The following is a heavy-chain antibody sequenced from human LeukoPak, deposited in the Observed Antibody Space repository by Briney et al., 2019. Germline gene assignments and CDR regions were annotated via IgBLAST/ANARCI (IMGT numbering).Heavy chain of an antibody. CDR3: AREEKIFGVVIAP. V-gene: IGHV3-21*01. CDR1: GFTFSSYS. J-gene: IGHJ5*02. Sequence: GGSLRLSCAASGFTFSSYSMNWVRQAPGKGLEWVSSISSSSSYIYYADSVKGRFTISRDNAKNSLYLQMNSLRAEDTAVYYCAREEKIFGVVIAPWGQGTLVTVSS. D-gene: IGHD3-3*01. CDR2: ISSSSSYI.